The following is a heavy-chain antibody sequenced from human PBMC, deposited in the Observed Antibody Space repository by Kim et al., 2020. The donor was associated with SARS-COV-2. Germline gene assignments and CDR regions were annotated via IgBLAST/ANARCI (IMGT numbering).Heavy chain of an antibody. D-gene: IGHD2-2*01. CDR3: SSYQQPLDYFYGMDV. V-gene: IGHV4-39*01. J-gene: IGHJ6*02. Sequence: SETLSLTCTVSGGSITTNTYYWGWIRQPPGKGLEWIGTIDYSGNTYYNPSLKSRVTISVDTSKNQFSLKVSSVTAAESAVYYCSSYQQPLDYFYGMDVWGQGTTVTVSS. CDR1: GGSITTNTYY. CDR2: IDYSGNT.